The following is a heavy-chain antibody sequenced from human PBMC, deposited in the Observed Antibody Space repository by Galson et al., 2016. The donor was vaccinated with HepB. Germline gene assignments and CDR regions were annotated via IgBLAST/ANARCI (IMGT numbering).Heavy chain of an antibody. J-gene: IGHJ4*02. Sequence: SVKVSCKASGYSFPDYYMHWVRQAPGQGLEWMGIINPSDDNTRSAQKFQGRVTLTRDTSTRTVYMDLSSLTYEDTAVYYCARAGRDGYSSGWSRYWGQGTLVTVS. V-gene: IGHV1-46*01. CDR1: GYSFPDYY. CDR3: ARAGRDGYSSGWSRY. CDR2: INPSDDNT. D-gene: IGHD6-19*01.